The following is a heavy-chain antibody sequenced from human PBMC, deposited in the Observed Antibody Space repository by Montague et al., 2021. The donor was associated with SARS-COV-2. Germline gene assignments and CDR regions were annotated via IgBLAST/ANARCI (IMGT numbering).Heavy chain of an antibody. CDR2: IYYTRST. CDR3: VNENWNNGQGFDP. J-gene: IGHJ5*02. CDR1: GGSISSGDYY. Sequence: TLSLTCTVSGGSISSGDYYWTWIRQHPGKGLEWIGYIYYTRSTYYNPSLKSRVTISLDTSKNQFSLKLSSVTAAATAVYSCVNENWNNGQGFDPWGQGTLVTVSS. D-gene: IGHD1/OR15-1a*01. V-gene: IGHV4-31*03.